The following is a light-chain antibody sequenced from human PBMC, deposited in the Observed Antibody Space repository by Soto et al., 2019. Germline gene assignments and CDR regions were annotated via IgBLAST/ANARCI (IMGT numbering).Light chain of an antibody. J-gene: IGLJ1*01. Sequence: QSVLTQPPSVSGAPGQRVTISCTGSSSNIGAGYDVHWYQQLPGAAPKLLISGNTNRPSGVPDRFSGSKSGTSASLAITGLQAEDEADYYCQSYDSRLRVIFGGGTKLTVL. V-gene: IGLV1-40*01. CDR3: QSYDSRLRVI. CDR1: SSNIGAGYD. CDR2: GNT.